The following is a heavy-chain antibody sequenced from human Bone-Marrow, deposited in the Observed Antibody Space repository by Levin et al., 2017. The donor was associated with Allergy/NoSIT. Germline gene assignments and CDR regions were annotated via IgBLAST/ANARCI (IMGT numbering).Heavy chain of an antibody. CDR1: GFTFSSYG. CDR3: ASGGGGSYLGDYFDY. Sequence: GESLKISCAASGFTFSSYGMHWVRQAPGKGLEWVAVIWYDGSNKYYADSVKGRFTISRDNSKNTLYLQMNSLRAEDTAVYYCASGGGGSYLGDYFDYWGQGTLVTVSS. J-gene: IGHJ4*02. D-gene: IGHD1-26*01. CDR2: IWYDGSNK. V-gene: IGHV3-33*01.